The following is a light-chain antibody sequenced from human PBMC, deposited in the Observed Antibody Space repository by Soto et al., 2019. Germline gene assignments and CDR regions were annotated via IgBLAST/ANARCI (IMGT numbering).Light chain of an antibody. CDR2: EVS. V-gene: IGLV2-8*01. Sequence: QSALTQPPSASGSPGQSVTISCTGTSSDIGEFNYVSWYQQHPGKAPRVMIYEVSQRPSGVPDRFVGSKSGNTASLTVSGLQDEDEADYYCSSYAGNNNLLFGGGTKVTVL. CDR1: SSDIGEFNY. CDR3: SSYAGNNNLL. J-gene: IGLJ3*02.